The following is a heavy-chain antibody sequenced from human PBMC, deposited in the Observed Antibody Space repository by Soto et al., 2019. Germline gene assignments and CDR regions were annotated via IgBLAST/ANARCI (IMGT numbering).Heavy chain of an antibody. D-gene: IGHD1-26*01. V-gene: IGHV3-48*02. J-gene: IGHJ5*02. Sequence: EVQLVESGGGLVQPGGSLRLSCAASGFTFSSYSMNWVRQAPGKGLEWVSYISSSSSTIYYADSVKGRFTISRDNAKNSRYLQMNRLRDEDTAVDYWGREGGRLNWFDPWGQGTLVTVSS. CDR2: ISSSSSTI. CDR3: GREGGRLNWFDP. CDR1: GFTFSSYS.